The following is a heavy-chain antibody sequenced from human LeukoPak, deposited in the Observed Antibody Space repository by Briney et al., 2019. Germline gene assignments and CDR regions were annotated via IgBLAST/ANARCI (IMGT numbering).Heavy chain of an antibody. D-gene: IGHD1-14*01. CDR2: ISNNGDSA. J-gene: IGHJ4*02. Sequence: GGSLRLSCAASGFTFSTYAMSWVRQAPGEGLEWVSGISNNGDSAYYADSVKGRFTISRDNPKNTLHLQMSSLRAEDTALYYCVKDRCDRATCPEVWGQGTLVTVSS. CDR3: VKDRCDRATCPEV. CDR1: GFTFSTYA. V-gene: IGHV3-23*01.